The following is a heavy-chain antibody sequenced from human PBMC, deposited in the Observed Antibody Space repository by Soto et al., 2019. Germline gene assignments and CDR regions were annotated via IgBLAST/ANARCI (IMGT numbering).Heavy chain of an antibody. D-gene: IGHD6-13*01. CDR1: GRSISSYY. J-gene: IGHJ3*02. CDR2: IYYSGST. Sequence: SETLSLTCTVSGRSISSYYWSWLRQPPGKGLEWIGYIYYSGSTNYNPSLKSRVTISADTSKNQFSLKLSSVTAADTAVYYCARHFPIPGSWYYGAFDIWGQGTMVTVS. CDR3: ARHFPIPGSWYYGAFDI. V-gene: IGHV4-59*08.